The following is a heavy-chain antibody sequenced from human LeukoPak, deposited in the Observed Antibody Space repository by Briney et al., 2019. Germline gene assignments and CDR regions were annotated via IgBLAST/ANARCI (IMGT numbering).Heavy chain of an antibody. J-gene: IGHJ6*02. V-gene: IGHV3-66*01. D-gene: IGHD4-17*01. CDR3: AREKMTTVTRPQITYYYYYGMDV. CDR1: GFTVSSNY. Sequence: GGSLRLSCAASGFTVSSNYMSWVRQAPGKGLEWVSVIYSGGSTYYADSVKGRFTISRDNSKNTLYLQMNSLRAEDTAVYYCAREKMTTVTRPQITYYYYYGMDVWGQGTTVTVSS. CDR2: IYSGGST.